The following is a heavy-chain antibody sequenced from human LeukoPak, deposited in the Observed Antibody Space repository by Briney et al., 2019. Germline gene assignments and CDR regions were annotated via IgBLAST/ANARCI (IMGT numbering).Heavy chain of an antibody. V-gene: IGHV4-4*07. J-gene: IGHJ5*02. CDR1: GGSISSYY. D-gene: IGHD6-19*01. CDR3: ARDHGGWYFSWFDP. CDR2: IYTSGST. Sequence: PSETLSLTCTASGGSISSYYWSWIRQPAGKGLEWIGRIYTSGSTNYNPSLKSRVTISVDKSKNQFSLKLSSVTAADTAVHYCARDHGGWYFSWFDPWGQGTLVTVSS.